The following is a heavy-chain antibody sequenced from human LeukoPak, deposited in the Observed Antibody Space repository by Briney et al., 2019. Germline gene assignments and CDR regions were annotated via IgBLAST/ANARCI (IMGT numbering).Heavy chain of an antibody. Sequence: QTGGSLRLSCAASGFTFSSYAMSWVRQAPGKGLEWVSAISGSGDSTYYGDSVKGRFTISRDNSKNTLYLQMNSLRAEDTAVYYCAKGNYYDSSGYPVYFDYWGQGTLVTVSS. D-gene: IGHD3-22*01. CDR2: ISGSGDST. CDR3: AKGNYYDSSGYPVYFDY. J-gene: IGHJ4*02. V-gene: IGHV3-23*01. CDR1: GFTFSSYA.